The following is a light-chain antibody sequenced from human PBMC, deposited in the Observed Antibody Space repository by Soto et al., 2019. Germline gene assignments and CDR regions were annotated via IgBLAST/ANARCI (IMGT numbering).Light chain of an antibody. Sequence: DVQMTQSHSTLSASVGDRVTMTCRASQIISGWVAWYQQKPGKAPKVLIYDASTLDVGVPSRFSGSVFGTDFTLTISSLQADDFACYYCQEYNEYPYSCGQGPELEI. V-gene: IGKV1-5*01. CDR1: QIISGW. CDR3: QEYNEYPYS. CDR2: DAS. J-gene: IGKJ2*03.